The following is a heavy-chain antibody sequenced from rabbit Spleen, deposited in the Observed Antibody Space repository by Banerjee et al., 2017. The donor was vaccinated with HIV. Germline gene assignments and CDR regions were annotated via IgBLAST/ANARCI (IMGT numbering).Heavy chain of an antibody. CDR1: GFSFSNSYY. CDR2: IDAGSSGFT. CDR3: ARDTGSSFSSYGMDL. V-gene: IGHV1S40*01. D-gene: IGHD8-1*01. J-gene: IGHJ6*01. Sequence: QSLEESGGDLVKPGASLTLTCTASGFSFSNSYYMCWVRQAPGKGLEWIACIDAGSSGFTYFATWAKGRFAISKTSSTTVTLQMTRLTVADTATYFCARDTGSSFSSYGMDLWGPGTLVTVS.